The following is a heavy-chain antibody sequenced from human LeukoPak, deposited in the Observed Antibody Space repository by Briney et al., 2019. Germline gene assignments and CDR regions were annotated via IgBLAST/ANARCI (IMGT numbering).Heavy chain of an antibody. CDR3: AKPRAMRTGVGRYFDL. V-gene: IGHV3-13*01. J-gene: IGHJ2*01. CDR1: GFTFIDYD. D-gene: IGHD1-14*01. Sequence: GGSLRLSCAASGFTFIDYDMHWVRQVIGKGLEWVSAIGIRGDTHYSGSVKGRFTISRDNSKNTLYLQMNSLRAEDTATYYCAKPRAMRTGVGRYFDLWGRGTLVTVSS. CDR2: IGIRGDT.